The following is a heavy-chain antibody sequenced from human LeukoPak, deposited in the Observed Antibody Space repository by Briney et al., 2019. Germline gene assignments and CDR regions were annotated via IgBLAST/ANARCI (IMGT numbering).Heavy chain of an antibody. CDR3: ARQMIGSGYYMDV. Sequence: GESLKISCKGSGYSFTSYWIGWVRQMPGKGLEWMGIIYPGDSDTRYSLSFQGQVTISADKSISTAYLQWSSLKASDTAMYYCARQMIGSGYYMDVWGKGTTVTVSS. CDR1: GYSFTSYW. V-gene: IGHV5-51*01. J-gene: IGHJ6*03. CDR2: IYPGDSDT. D-gene: IGHD3-22*01.